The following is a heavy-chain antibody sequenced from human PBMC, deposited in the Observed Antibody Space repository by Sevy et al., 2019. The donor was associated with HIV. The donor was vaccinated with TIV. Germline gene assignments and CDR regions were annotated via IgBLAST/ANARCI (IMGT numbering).Heavy chain of an antibody. J-gene: IGHJ6*03. CDR1: GFTFSSYS. Sequence: GGSLRLSCAVSGFTFSSYSMNWVRQAPGKGLEWVSYISSSSSTIYYADSVKGRFTISRDNAKNSLYLQMNSLRDEDTAVYYCVLNIAVAGPSYYYYYMDVWGKGTTVTVSS. CDR3: VLNIAVAGPSYYYYYMDV. V-gene: IGHV3-48*02. D-gene: IGHD6-19*01. CDR2: ISSSSSTI.